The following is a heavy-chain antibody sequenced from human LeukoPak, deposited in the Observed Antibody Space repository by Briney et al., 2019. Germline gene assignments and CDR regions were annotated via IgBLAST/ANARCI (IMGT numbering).Heavy chain of an antibody. V-gene: IGHV3-21*01. J-gene: IGHJ4*02. Sequence: GGSLRLSCAASGFSFSSYSMNWVRQAPGKGLEWVSSISSSSSYIYYADSVKGRFTISRDNAKNSLYLQMNSLRAEDTAVYYCAREGRYYYGSGSYYDVSDWGQGTLVTVSS. CDR2: ISSSSSYI. CDR3: AREGRYYYGSGSYYDVSD. CDR1: GFSFSSYS. D-gene: IGHD3-10*01.